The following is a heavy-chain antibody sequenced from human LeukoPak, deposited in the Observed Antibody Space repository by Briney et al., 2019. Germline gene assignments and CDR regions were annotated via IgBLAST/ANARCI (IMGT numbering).Heavy chain of an antibody. J-gene: IGHJ4*02. Sequence: GASVKVSCKVSGYTLTELSMHWVRQAPGKGLEWMGGFDPEDGETIYAQKFQGRVTMTEDTSTDTAYMELSSLRSEDTAVYYCAGSGRDGYSFDYWGQGTLVTVSS. CDR3: AGSGRDGYSFDY. D-gene: IGHD5-24*01. CDR2: FDPEDGET. CDR1: GYTLTELS. V-gene: IGHV1-24*01.